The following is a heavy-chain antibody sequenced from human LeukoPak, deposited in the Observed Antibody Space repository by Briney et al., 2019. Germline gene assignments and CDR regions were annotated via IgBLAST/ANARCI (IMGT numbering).Heavy chain of an antibody. CDR1: GSMFHDYA. J-gene: IGHJ4*02. D-gene: IGHD6-19*01. CDR2: ISGDGGST. Sequence: GGSLRLSCAAPGSMFHDYAIHWVRQAPGKGLEWVSLISGDGGSTFYADSVEGRFTISRDNSKNSLYLQMNSLRSDDTALYYCARESESSGWYDYWGQGTLVTVSS. CDR3: ARESESSGWYDY. V-gene: IGHV3-43*02.